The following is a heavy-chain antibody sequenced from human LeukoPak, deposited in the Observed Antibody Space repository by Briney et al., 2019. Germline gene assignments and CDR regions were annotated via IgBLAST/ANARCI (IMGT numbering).Heavy chain of an antibody. Sequence: GTSLRLSCAASGFTFTNYGMHWVRQAPGKGLEWVALVTYDGYYKYYSDSVKGRFTISSDTSKNTLYLQMNSLRAEDTAVYYCARDLSPVVRASPMGYWGQGTPVTVSS. J-gene: IGHJ4*02. D-gene: IGHD3-10*01. CDR1: GFTFTNYG. V-gene: IGHV3-30*03. CDR2: VTYDGYYK. CDR3: ARDLSPVVRASPMGY.